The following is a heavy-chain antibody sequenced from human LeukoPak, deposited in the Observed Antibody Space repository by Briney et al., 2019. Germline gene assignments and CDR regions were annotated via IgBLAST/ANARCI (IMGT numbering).Heavy chain of an antibody. V-gene: IGHV4-34*01. J-gene: IGHJ4*02. CDR2: INHSGST. D-gene: IGHD6-6*01. CDR3: ARAEDSSSSAFDY. CDR1: GGSFSGYY. Sequence: SETLSLTCAVSGGSFSGYYWSWIRQPPGKGLEWIGEINHSGSTNYNPSLKSRVTISVDTSKNQFSLKLSSVTAADTAVYYCARAEDSSSSAFDYWGQGTLVTVSS.